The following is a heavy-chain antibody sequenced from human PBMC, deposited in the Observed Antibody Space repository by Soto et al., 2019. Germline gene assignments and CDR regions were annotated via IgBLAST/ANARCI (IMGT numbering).Heavy chain of an antibody. J-gene: IGHJ4*02. CDR1: GGTFITQT. CDR2: IIPIFGSA. Sequence: QVQLVQSGAEVKKPGSSVKVSCKASGGTFITQTISWVRQAPGQGLEWMGGIIPIFGSANYAQKFQGRVTITADESTSTAYMELSSLTSADTAVFYCARGGHYYDSSGYYSLDYWGQGTRVTVSS. V-gene: IGHV1-69*01. CDR3: ARGGHYYDSSGYYSLDY. D-gene: IGHD3-22*01.